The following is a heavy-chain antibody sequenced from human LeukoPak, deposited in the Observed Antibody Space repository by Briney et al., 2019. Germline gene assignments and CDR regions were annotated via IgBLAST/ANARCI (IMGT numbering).Heavy chain of an antibody. Sequence: GGSLRLSCAASGFTFDDYAMHWVRQAPGKGLEWVSGISWNSGSIGYADSVKGRFTISRDNAKNSLYLQMNSLRAEDTALYYCAKATPYYSDYWGQGTLVTVSS. J-gene: IGHJ4*02. CDR1: GFTFDDYA. V-gene: IGHV3-9*01. CDR2: ISWNSGSI. CDR3: AKATPYYSDY.